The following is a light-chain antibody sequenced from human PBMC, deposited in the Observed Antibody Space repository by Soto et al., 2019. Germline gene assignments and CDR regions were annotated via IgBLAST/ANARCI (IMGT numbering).Light chain of an antibody. CDR2: DAS. J-gene: IGKJ1*01. CDR3: HQYNDGPGGT. CDR1: QSISSA. V-gene: IGKV3-11*01. Sequence: EIVLTQSPATLSLSPGDRAILSCRASQSISSALAWYQQKPGQAPRLLIYDASDRATGIPARFSGSRSGTDFTLTISSLQSEDFAVYYCHQYNDGPGGTFGQGTKV.